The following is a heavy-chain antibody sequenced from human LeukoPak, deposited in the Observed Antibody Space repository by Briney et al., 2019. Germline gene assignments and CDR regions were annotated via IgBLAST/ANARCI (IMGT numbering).Heavy chain of an antibody. CDR3: ARQTEGYCSSTSCQFDY. J-gene: IGHJ4*02. CDR2: IIPILGIA. Sequence: SVKVSCKAFGGTFSSYAISWVRQAPGQGLEWMGRIIPILGIANYAQKFQGRVTITADKSTSTAYMELSSLRSEDTAVYYCARQTEGYCSSTSCQFDYWGQGTLVTVSS. V-gene: IGHV1-69*04. D-gene: IGHD2-2*01. CDR1: GGTFSSYA.